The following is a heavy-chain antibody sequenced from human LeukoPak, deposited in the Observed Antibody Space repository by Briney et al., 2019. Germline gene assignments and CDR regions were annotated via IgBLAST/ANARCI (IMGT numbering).Heavy chain of an antibody. CDR2: IIPIFGTA. Sequence: SVKVSCKASGDTFSTYAITWVRQAPGQGLEWMGGIIPIFGTANYAQKFQGKVTITADESTSTAYMELSSLRSEDTAMYYCARGYSGYDIRGPFDYWGQGTLVTISS. V-gene: IGHV1-69*01. CDR3: ARGYSGYDIRGPFDY. CDR1: GDTFSTYA. D-gene: IGHD5-12*01. J-gene: IGHJ4*02.